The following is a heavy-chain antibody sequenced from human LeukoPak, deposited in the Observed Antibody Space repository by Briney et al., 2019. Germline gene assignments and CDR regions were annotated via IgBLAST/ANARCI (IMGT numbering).Heavy chain of an antibody. V-gene: IGHV4-30-2*01. D-gene: IGHD5-18*01. J-gene: IGHJ3*02. CDR3: ARGAGYTALGAFDI. Sequence: SETLSLTCTVSGGSIGSGGYSWSWIRQPPGKGLEWIGYIYHSGSTYYNPSLKSRVTISVDRSKNQFSLKLSSVTAADTAVYYCARGAGYTALGAFDIWGQGTMVTVSS. CDR2: IYHSGST. CDR1: GGSIGSGGYS.